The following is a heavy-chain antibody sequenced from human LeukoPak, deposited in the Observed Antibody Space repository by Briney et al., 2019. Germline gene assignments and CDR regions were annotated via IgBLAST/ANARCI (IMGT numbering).Heavy chain of an antibody. D-gene: IGHD3-10*01. CDR2: ISGSGGRA. CDR1: GFTFSSYA. Sequence: GGSLRPSCAPSGFTFSSYAMSWVRQAPRGGRGWVGGISGSGGRAYYADSVKRRFTISRDNSKNTLYLQMNSLRAEDRAVYFCASHGFGELWSFDYWGERTRVTVSS. J-gene: IGHJ4*02. CDR3: ASHGFGELWSFDY. V-gene: IGHV3-23*01.